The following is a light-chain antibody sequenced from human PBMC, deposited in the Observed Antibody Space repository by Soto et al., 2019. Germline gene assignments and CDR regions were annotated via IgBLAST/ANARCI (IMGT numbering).Light chain of an antibody. CDR2: TGS. V-gene: IGKV1-8*01. Sequence: AIRMNQSPASLSASTGDRVTITCRASQAIDSWLAWYQQKPGEAPKLLIFTGSLLHSGVPPRFSGSGSGTDFTLTISSLQPEDFATYYCQQTLSFPPTFGQGTKVDNK. CDR1: QAIDSW. J-gene: IGKJ1*01. CDR3: QQTLSFPPT.